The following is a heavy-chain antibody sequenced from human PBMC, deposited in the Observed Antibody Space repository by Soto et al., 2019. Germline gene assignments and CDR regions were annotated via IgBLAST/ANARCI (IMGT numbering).Heavy chain of an antibody. CDR2: INPNSGGT. Sequence: ASVKVSCKASGYTFTGYYMHWVRQAPGQGLEWMGWINPNSGGTNCAQKFQGRVTMTRDTSISTAYMELSRLRSDDTAVYYCARVRITMVRGVFNWFDTWGQGNLVTVSS. V-gene: IGHV1-2*02. CDR1: GYTFTGYY. D-gene: IGHD3-10*01. CDR3: ARVRITMVRGVFNWFDT. J-gene: IGHJ5*02.